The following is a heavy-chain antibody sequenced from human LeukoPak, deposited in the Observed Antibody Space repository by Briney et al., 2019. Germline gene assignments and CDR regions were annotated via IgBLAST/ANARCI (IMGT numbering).Heavy chain of an antibody. CDR3: ARGPPNYYGSGIPQYFDY. Sequence: ASVKVSCKASGYTFTGYYMHWVRQAPGQGLEWMGWINPNSGGTNYAQKFQGRVTMTRDTSISTAYMELSRLRSDDTAVYYCARGPPNYYGSGIPQYFDYWGQGTLVTVSS. D-gene: IGHD3-10*01. J-gene: IGHJ4*02. CDR2: INPNSGGT. V-gene: IGHV1-2*02. CDR1: GYTFTGYY.